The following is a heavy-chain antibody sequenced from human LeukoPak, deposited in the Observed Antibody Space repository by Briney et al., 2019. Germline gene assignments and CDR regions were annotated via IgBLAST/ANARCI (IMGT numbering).Heavy chain of an antibody. CDR3: ARSAGVNYFDY. D-gene: IGHD7-27*01. V-gene: IGHV4-59*12. CDR2: IYYSGST. Sequence: PSETLSLTCTVSGGSISSYYWSWIRQPPGKGLEWIGYIYYSGSTNYNPSLKSRVTISVDTSKNQFSLKLSSVTVADTAVYFCARSAGVNYFDYWGQGTLVTVSS. CDR1: GGSISSYY. J-gene: IGHJ4*02.